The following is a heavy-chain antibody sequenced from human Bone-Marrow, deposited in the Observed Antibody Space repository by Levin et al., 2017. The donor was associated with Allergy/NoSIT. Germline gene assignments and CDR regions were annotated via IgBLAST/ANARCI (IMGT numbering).Heavy chain of an antibody. V-gene: IGHV1-69*04. Sequence: SVKVSCKASGGTFSSYTISWVRQAPGQGLEWMGRIILILGIANYAQKFQGRVTITADKSTSTAYMELSSLRSEDTAVYYCAREAAGLLEFGPSFLYWGQGTLVTVSS. J-gene: IGHJ4*02. D-gene: IGHD3-3*01. CDR3: AREAAGLLEFGPSFLY. CDR2: IILILGIA. CDR1: GGTFSSYT.